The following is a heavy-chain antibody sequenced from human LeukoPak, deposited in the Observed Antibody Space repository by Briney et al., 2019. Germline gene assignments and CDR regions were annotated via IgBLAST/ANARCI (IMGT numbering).Heavy chain of an antibody. CDR1: GFTFSTYW. Sequence: GGSLRLSCAASGFTFSTYWMSWVRQTPGNGLEGVANIKKDGNEEYYVDSVKGRFTISRDNAKHSLYLQMNSLRAEHTAVYYCASYGGGLGRPFDHWGQGTLVTVSS. J-gene: IGHJ4*02. CDR3: ASYGGGLGRPFDH. V-gene: IGHV3-7*01. CDR2: IKKDGNEE. D-gene: IGHD4/OR15-4a*01.